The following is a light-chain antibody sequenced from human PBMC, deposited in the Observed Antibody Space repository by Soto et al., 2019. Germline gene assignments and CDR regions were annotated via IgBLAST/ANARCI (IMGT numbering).Light chain of an antibody. CDR2: GSS. V-gene: IGKV3-20*01. CDR3: QQYGRGPRLYT. CDR1: QSVKSNF. J-gene: IGKJ2*01. Sequence: EIVLKQSPGTLSLSPGERATLSCRTSQSVKSNFFAWYQQKPGQAPRLLVYGSSTRAGSVPDRFSGSGTGTDLALSISTLGPEDVAVYYCQQYGRGPRLYTFEHVTKL.